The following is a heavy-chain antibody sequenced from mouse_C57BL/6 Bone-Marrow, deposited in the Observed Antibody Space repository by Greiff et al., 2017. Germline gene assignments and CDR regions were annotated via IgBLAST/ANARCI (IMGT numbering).Heavy chain of an antibody. V-gene: IGHV3-6*01. Sequence: ESGPGLVKPSQSLSLTCSVTGYSITSGYYWNWIRQFPGNKLEWMGYISYDGSNNYNPSLKNRISITRDTSKNQVFLKLNSVTTEDTATYYCARGDYDDYAMDYWGQGTSVTVSS. CDR3: ARGDYDDYAMDY. D-gene: IGHD2-4*01. CDR2: ISYDGSN. CDR1: GYSITSGYY. J-gene: IGHJ4*01.